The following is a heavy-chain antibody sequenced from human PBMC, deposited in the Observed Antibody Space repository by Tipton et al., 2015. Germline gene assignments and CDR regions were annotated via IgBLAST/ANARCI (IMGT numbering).Heavy chain of an antibody. CDR2: ISYSGTT. V-gene: IGHV4-59*13. D-gene: IGHD5-24*01. J-gene: IGHJ6*02. CDR1: GGSISSYH. CDR3: ARDLEHGMDV. Sequence: LRLSCTVSGGSISSYHWSWIRQSPGKGLEWIGYISYSGTTNFNPSLKSRVTISVDTSKNQFSLTLNSVAAADTAVYYCARDLEHGMDVWGQGTLVTVSS.